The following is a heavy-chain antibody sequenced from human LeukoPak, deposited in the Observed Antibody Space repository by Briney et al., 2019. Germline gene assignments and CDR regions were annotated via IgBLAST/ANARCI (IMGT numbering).Heavy chain of an antibody. CDR3: ARSYGDYDPGWFDP. CDR2: IYYSGST. D-gene: IGHD4-17*01. Sequence: DPSETLSLTCTVSGGSISSYYWSWIRQPTGKGLEWIGYIYYSGSTNYNPSLKSRVTISVDTSKNQFSLKLSSVTAADTAVYYCARSYGDYDPGWFDPWGQGTLVTVSS. CDR1: GGSISSYY. V-gene: IGHV4-59*01. J-gene: IGHJ5*02.